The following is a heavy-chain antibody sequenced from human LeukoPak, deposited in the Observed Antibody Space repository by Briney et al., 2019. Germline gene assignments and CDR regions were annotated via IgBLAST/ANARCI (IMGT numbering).Heavy chain of an antibody. J-gene: IGHJ2*01. CDR3: ARDLHFDL. CDR1: GFTFSSYA. V-gene: IGHV3-7*01. CDR2: IKQDGSEK. Sequence: SGGSLRLSCAASGFTFSSYAMSWVRQAPGKGLEWVANIKQDGSEKYYVDSVKGRFTISRDNAKNSLYLQMNSLRAEDTAVYYCARDLHFDLWGRGTLVTVSS.